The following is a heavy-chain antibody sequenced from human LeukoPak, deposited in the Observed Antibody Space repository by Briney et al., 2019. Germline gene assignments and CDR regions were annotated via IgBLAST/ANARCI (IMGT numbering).Heavy chain of an antibody. J-gene: IGHJ4*02. Sequence: AASVKVSCKASGYTFSVYYMHWVRQAPGQGLEWIGWINLNSGGTNYAQKFQGRVTMTRDMSISTAYMELSRLRSDDTAVYYCAKSPRVIPGSYLDFDYWGQGTLVTVSS. V-gene: IGHV1-2*02. D-gene: IGHD1-26*01. CDR2: INLNSGGT. CDR3: AKSPRVIPGSYLDFDY. CDR1: GYTFSVYY.